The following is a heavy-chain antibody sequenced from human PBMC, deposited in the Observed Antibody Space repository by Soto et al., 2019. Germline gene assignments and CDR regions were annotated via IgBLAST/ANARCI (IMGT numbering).Heavy chain of an antibody. CDR3: AKIPPASDYYDVTGYKWYFDL. CDR2: ISSGGGST. J-gene: IGHJ2*01. CDR1: GLTFSSYA. V-gene: IGHV3-23*01. Sequence: EVQLLESGGGLVQPGGSLRLSCAASGLTFSSYAMSWVRQAPGKGLEWVSGISSGGGSTYYADSVKGRFTVSRDKSKNTLFLQMNILRSEDTALYYCAKIPPASDYYDVTGYKWYFDLWGRGTLVTVAS. D-gene: IGHD3-22*01.